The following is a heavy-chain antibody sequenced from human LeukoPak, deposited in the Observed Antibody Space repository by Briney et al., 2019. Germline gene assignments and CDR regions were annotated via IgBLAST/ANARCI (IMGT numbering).Heavy chain of an antibody. CDR1: GGSISSYY. D-gene: IGHD3-3*01. CDR2: IYYSGST. J-gene: IGHJ5*02. CDR3: ARQVEMATIFAFREKANKNWFDP. V-gene: IGHV4-59*08. Sequence: PSETLSLTCTVSGGSISSYYWSWIQQPPGKGLEWIGYIYYSGSTNYNPSLKSRVTISVDTSKNQFSLKLSSVTAADTAVYYCARQVEMATIFAFREKANKNWFDPWGQGTLVTVSS.